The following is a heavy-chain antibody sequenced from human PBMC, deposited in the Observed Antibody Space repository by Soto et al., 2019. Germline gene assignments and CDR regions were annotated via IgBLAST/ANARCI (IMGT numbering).Heavy chain of an antibody. J-gene: IGHJ4*02. Sequence: SETLSLTCTVSRGSMTSSRDYWGWIRQPPGKGLEWIGSVYYSGYTYYNPSLKSRVTISVDTSKNQFSLKLSSVTAADTAVYYCAKDGHKMGAYDYWGQGTLVTV. V-gene: IGHV4-39*01. CDR3: AKDGHKMGAYDY. CDR1: RGSMTSSRDY. CDR2: VYYSGYT. D-gene: IGHD1-26*01.